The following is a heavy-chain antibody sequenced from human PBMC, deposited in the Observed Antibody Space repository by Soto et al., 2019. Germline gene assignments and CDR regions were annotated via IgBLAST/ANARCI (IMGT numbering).Heavy chain of an antibody. CDR2: ISSTTNYI. V-gene: IGHV3-21*06. J-gene: IGHJ4*02. CDR1: GFTFTRYS. Sequence: EVLLGESGGGPGKPGGSLRLSCAASGFTFTRYSINWVRQAPGKGHEWVASISSTTNYIYYGESLKGRLTISRDNAKNSMYLQMNTLRAEDTAVYYCARESEDLSSNLDYWGQGTLVTVSS. CDR3: ARESEDLSSNLDY.